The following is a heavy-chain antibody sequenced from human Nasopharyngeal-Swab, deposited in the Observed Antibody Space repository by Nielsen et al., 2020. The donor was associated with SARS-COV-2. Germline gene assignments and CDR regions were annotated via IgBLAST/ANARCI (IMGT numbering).Heavy chain of an antibody. CDR1: VFTFSNAW. V-gene: IGHV3-15*07. Sequence: GESLKISCAASVFTFSNAWMNWIRQAPGKGLEWVGRIKSKSDGGTTDYAAPVKGRFTISRDDSKNTVYLQMNRLETEDAAVYYCTSHTKQQLAPLVWGRGTTVTVSS. D-gene: IGHD6-13*01. CDR3: TSHTKQQLAPLV. J-gene: IGHJ6*04. CDR2: IKSKSDGGTT.